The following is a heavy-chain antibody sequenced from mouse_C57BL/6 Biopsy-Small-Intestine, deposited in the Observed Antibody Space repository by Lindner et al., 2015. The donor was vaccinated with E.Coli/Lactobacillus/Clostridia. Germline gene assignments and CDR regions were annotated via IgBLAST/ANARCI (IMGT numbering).Heavy chain of an antibody. D-gene: IGHD1-1*01. CDR2: IDPRSGNT. CDR1: GYTFTSYG. V-gene: IGHV1-81*01. J-gene: IGHJ3*01. Sequence: VQLQESGAELARPGAAVKLSCKASGYTFTSYGISWVKQRTGQGLEWIGEIDPRSGNTYYNEKFKGKATLTADKSSSTAYMELRSLTSEDSAVYFCARERHYGSWFAYWGQGTLVTVSA. CDR3: ARERHYGSWFAY.